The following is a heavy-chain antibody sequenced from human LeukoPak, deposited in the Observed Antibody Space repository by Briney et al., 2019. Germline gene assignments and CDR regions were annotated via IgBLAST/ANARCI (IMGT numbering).Heavy chain of an antibody. V-gene: IGHV3-30*18. Sequence: AGGSLRFSCAASGFTFSSYGMHWVRQAPGKGLEWVAVISYDGSNKYYADSVKGRFTISRDNSKNTLYLQMNSLRAEDTAVYYCAKVGRGYSYGYFDYWGQGTLVTVSS. CDR2: ISYDGSNK. CDR1: GFTFSSYG. D-gene: IGHD5-18*01. J-gene: IGHJ4*02. CDR3: AKVGRGYSYGYFDY.